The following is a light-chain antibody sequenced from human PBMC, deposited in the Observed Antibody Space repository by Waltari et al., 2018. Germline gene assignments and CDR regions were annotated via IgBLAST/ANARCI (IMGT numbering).Light chain of an antibody. CDR2: DVS. CDR3: NSYSSSSSLVL. Sequence: QSALTQPASVSGSPGQSNTIPCNGPSSDVGTYNYVSWYQQHPGKAPKLMIYDVSNRPSGVSDRFSGSKSGNTASLTISGLQAEDEADYYCNSYSSSSSLVLFGGGTKLTVV. CDR1: SSDVGTYNY. V-gene: IGLV2-14*03. J-gene: IGLJ2*01.